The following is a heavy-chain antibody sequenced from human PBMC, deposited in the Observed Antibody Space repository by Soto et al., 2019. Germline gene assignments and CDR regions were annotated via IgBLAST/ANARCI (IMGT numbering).Heavy chain of an antibody. CDR2: INYSGST. D-gene: IGHD3-22*01. CDR1: GGSISSYY. Sequence: SETLSLTCTVSGGSISSYYWTWIRQPPGKALEWIGYINYSGSTNYNPSLKSRVTISIDMSKNQFSLNLSSVTAADTAVYYCARESVVSNTKTCYYGMDVCGQRTTVPVSS. J-gene: IGHJ6*02. V-gene: IGHV4-59*01. CDR3: ARESVVSNTKTCYYGMDV.